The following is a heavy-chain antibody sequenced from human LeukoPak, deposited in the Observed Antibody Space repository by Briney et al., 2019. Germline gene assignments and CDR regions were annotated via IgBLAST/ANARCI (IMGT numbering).Heavy chain of an antibody. J-gene: IGHJ4*02. D-gene: IGHD5-24*01. CDR1: GFTFSSYS. CDR2: ISRSSNYI. Sequence: PGGSLRLSCAASGFTFSSYSMNWVRQAPGKGLEWVSSISRSSNYIYYADSVKGRFIISRDNAKNSLYLQINSLRAEDTSVYYCARGENNYGYYYFDYWGQGTLVTVSS. V-gene: IGHV3-21*01. CDR3: ARGENNYGYYYFDY.